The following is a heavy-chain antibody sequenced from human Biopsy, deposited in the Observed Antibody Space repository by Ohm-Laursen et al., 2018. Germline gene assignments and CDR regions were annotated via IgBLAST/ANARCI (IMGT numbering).Heavy chain of an antibody. J-gene: IGHJ6*02. CDR1: GVSITAYY. CDR2: IHHSGST. D-gene: IGHD2-15*01. V-gene: IGHV4-4*09. CDR3: ARMDCSGGSCHYYSYSMDV. Sequence: GTLSLTCTVSGVSITAYYWSWIRQPPGKGLECIGNIHHSGSTNYNPSLKSRLTISVDTSKNQFSLKLSSVTAADTAVYYCARMDCSGGSCHYYSYSMDVWGQGTTVTVSS.